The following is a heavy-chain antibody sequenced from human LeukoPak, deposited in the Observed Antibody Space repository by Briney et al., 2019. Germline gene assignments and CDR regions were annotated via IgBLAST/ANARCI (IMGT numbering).Heavy chain of an antibody. J-gene: IGHJ6*03. V-gene: IGHV4-39*02. D-gene: IGHD3-22*01. Sequence: SETLSLTCTVSAGSISSSDYYWGWIRQSPGKGLEWIGRISYSGNTYYNPSLKSRVTISVDTSKNHFSLRLSSVTAADTAVYFCSRLTHSYYSDTSGYYPYYYMDVWGEGTTVTVPS. CDR3: SRLTHSYYSDTSGYYPYYYMDV. CDR1: AGSISSSDYY. CDR2: ISYSGNT.